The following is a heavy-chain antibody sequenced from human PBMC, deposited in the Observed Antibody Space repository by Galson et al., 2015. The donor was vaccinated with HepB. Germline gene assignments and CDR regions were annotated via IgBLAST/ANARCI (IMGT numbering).Heavy chain of an antibody. V-gene: IGHV3-66*02. CDR3: ARGAQIRYFDY. CDR1: GFTVSSNY. J-gene: IGHJ4*02. Sequence: SLRLSCAASGFTVSSNYMSWVRQAPGKGLEWVSVIYNSGSTYYADSVRGRFTISRDNSKNTLYLQMNSLRAEDTAVYHCARGAQIRYFDYWGQGTLVTVSS. CDR2: IYNSGST.